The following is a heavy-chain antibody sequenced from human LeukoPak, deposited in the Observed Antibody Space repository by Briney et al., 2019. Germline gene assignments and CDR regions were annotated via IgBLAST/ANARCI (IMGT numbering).Heavy chain of an antibody. CDR1: GYTFTSYD. V-gene: IGHV1-8*01. D-gene: IGHD4-17*01. CDR3: ARNDYGGHDAFDI. CDR2: MNPNSGNT. Sequence: APVKVSCKASGYTFTSYDINWVRQATGQGLEWMGWMNPNSGNTGFAQKFQGRVTMTRTTSISTAYMELSSLRSEDTAVYYCARNDYGGHDAFDIWGQGTMVTVSS. J-gene: IGHJ3*02.